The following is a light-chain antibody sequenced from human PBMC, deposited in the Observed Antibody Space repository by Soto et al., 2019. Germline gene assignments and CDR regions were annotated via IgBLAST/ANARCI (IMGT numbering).Light chain of an antibody. CDR1: QSVSSK. CDR3: IQDYNYPLT. Sequence: EIVMTQSPATLSLSPGQRATLSCRASQSVSSKLAWYQQRPGQAPRLLIYSASTRATGIPARFSGSGSGTEFTLTISSLQSEDFATYYCIQDYNYPLTFGGGTRVEIK. V-gene: IGKV3-15*01. CDR2: SAS. J-gene: IGKJ4*01.